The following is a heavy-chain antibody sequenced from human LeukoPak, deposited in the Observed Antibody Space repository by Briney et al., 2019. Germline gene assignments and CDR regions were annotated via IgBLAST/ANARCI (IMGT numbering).Heavy chain of an antibody. J-gene: IGHJ6*02. Sequence: SETLSLTCTVSGGSISSSSYYWGWIRQPPGKGLEWIGSIYYSGSTYYNPSLKSRVTISVDTSKNQFSLKLSSVTAADTAVYYCARDRMSAQSAYYYYGMDVWGQGTTVTVSS. V-gene: IGHV4-39*07. CDR2: IYYSGST. CDR3: ARDRMSAQSAYYYYGMDV. CDR1: GGSISSSSYY. D-gene: IGHD3-3*01.